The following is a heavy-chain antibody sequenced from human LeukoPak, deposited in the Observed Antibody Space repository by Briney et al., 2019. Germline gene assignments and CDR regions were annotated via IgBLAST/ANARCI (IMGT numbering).Heavy chain of an antibody. CDR3: AKSYYDYSTYYSYYFNL. Sequence: SETQSLTCTVSGGSISSDYWSWIRQPPGRGLEWIGYIYTDGSTNYNPSLKSRVTISVDTSKNQFALKLSSVTAADTAVYYCAKSYYDYSTYYSYYFNLWGQGALVTVSS. V-gene: IGHV4-4*09. D-gene: IGHD3-22*01. CDR2: IYTDGST. J-gene: IGHJ4*02. CDR1: GGSISSDY.